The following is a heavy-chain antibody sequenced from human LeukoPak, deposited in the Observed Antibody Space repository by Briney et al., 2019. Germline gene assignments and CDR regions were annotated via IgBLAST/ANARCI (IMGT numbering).Heavy chain of an antibody. CDR2: ISGRGGST. Sequence: GESLRLSCAASGFTFSSYAMSWVRQAPGKGLEWVSAISGRGGSTYYADSVKGRFTISRDNSKNTLYLQMNSLRAEDTAVYYCAKDRGMYSSSWYGATYFDYWGQGTLVTVSS. V-gene: IGHV3-23*01. CDR3: AKDRGMYSSSWYGATYFDY. D-gene: IGHD6-13*01. CDR1: GFTFSSYA. J-gene: IGHJ4*02.